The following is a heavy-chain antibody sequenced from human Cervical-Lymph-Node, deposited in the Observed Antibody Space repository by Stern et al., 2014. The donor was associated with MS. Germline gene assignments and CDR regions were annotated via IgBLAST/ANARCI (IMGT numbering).Heavy chain of an antibody. CDR3: ARDTSSPERSDW. V-gene: IGHV3-53*01. J-gene: IGHJ4*02. CDR1: GFTVSRDY. Sequence: EVQLVESGGGVIQPGGSLRLSCTASGFTVSRDYMTWVRQAPGKGLECVSLITNVGSNFYKDSVKGRFTISRDDSKNTVYLHMTSLRAEDTAMYYCARDTSSPERSDWWGQGTLVTVSS. D-gene: IGHD1-1*01. CDR2: ITNVGSN.